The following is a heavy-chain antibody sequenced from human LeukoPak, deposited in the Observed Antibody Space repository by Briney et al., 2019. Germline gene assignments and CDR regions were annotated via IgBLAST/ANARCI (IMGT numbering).Heavy chain of an antibody. CDR2: ISGDAGAT. CDR3: AKGIYSSSWYYLDY. Sequence: PGGSLRLSCAASGFTFSSYSMNWVRQAPGKGLEWVSTISGDAGATYYADSVKGRFTISRDNSKSALYLQMSSLRAEDTAVYYCAKGIYSSSWYYLDYWGQGTLVTVSS. J-gene: IGHJ4*02. V-gene: IGHV3-23*01. D-gene: IGHD6-13*01. CDR1: GFTFSSYS.